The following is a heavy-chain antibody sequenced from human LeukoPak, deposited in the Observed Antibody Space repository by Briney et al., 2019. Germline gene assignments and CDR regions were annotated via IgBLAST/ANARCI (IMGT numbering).Heavy chain of an antibody. V-gene: IGHV1-18*01. CDR3: ARVFQGQWLVGWHYYYYYMDV. D-gene: IGHD6-19*01. CDR2: ISAYNGNT. J-gene: IGHJ6*03. Sequence: GASVKVSCKASGYTFTSYGISWVRQAPGQGLEWMGWISAYNGNTNYAQKLQGRVTMTTDTSTSTAYMELRSLRSDDTAVYYCARVFQGQWLVGWHYYYYYMDVWGKGTTVTISS. CDR1: GYTFTSYG.